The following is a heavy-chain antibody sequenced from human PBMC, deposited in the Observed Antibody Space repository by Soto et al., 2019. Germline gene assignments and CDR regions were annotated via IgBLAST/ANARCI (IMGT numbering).Heavy chain of an antibody. D-gene: IGHD3-10*01. CDR1: GFTFSLYS. CDR2: ISRSSTGI. Sequence: EVQLVESGGGLVQPGGSLRLSCAASGFTFSLYSMSWVRQAPGKGLEWVSYISRSSTGIHYADSVKGRFTISRDDATNSIHLQMNSPRGGETAVYYCARAVTWGLDVWGQGTTVSISS. V-gene: IGHV3-48*01. CDR3: ARAVTWGLDV. J-gene: IGHJ6*02.